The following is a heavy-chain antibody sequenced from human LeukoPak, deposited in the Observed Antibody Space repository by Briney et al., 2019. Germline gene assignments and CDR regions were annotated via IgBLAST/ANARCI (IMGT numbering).Heavy chain of an antibody. Sequence: TGRSLRLSCAAPGFTFSSYGMHWVRQAPGKGLEWVAVISYDGSNKYYADSVKGRFTISRDNSKNTLYLQMNSLRAEDTAVYYCAKDQGDYGVNFQHWGQGTLVTVSS. CDR3: AKDQGDYGVNFQH. V-gene: IGHV3-30*18. CDR1: GFTFSSYG. J-gene: IGHJ1*01. D-gene: IGHD4-17*01. CDR2: ISYDGSNK.